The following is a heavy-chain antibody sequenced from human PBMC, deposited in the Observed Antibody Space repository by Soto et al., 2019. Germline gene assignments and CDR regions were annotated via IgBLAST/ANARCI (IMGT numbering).Heavy chain of an antibody. D-gene: IGHD6-13*01. CDR2: IYHSGST. Sequence: SETLSLTCAVSGGSISSGGYSWSWIRQPRGKGLEWIGYIYHSGSTYYNPSLKSRVTISVDRSKNQFSLKLSSVTAADTAVHYCTTDAPYIAAAGEVRGMDVWGQGTTVTVS. J-gene: IGHJ6*02. V-gene: IGHV4-30-2*01. CDR3: TTDAPYIAAAGEVRGMDV. CDR1: GGSISSGGYS.